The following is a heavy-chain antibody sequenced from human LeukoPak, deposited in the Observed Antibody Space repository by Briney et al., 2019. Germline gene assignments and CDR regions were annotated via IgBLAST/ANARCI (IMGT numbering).Heavy chain of an antibody. CDR1: GYTFTGYY. CDR2: INPNSGGT. J-gene: IGHJ5*02. Sequence: ASAKVSCKASGYTFTGYYMYWVRQAPGQGLEWMGWINPNSGGTYYAQKFQGRVTMTRDTSISTGYMELSRLRSDDTAVYYCARTEYSSSSGGFDPWGQGTLVTVSS. D-gene: IGHD6-6*01. V-gene: IGHV1-2*02. CDR3: ARTEYSSSSGGFDP.